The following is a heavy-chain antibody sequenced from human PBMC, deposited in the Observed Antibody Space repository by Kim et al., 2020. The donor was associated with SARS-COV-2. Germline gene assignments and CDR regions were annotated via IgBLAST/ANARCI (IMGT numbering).Heavy chain of an antibody. CDR2: IRSKAYGGTT. CDR3: TREKNRITIFGVVISSSHYYYYGMEA. CDR1: GFTFGDYA. J-gene: IGHJ6*01. V-gene: IGHV3-49*04. D-gene: IGHD3-3*01. Sequence: GGSLRLSCTASGFTFGDYAMSWVRQAPGKGLEWVGFIRSKAYGGTTEYAASVKGRFTISRDDSKSIAYMQMNSLKTEDTAVYYCTREKNRITIFGVVISSSHYYYYGMEALGQGTTGTVSS.